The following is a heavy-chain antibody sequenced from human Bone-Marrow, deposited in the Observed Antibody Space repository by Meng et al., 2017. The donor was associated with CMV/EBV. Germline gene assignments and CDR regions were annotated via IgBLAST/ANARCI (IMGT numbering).Heavy chain of an antibody. CDR3: ARESPGDRAVDY. V-gene: IGHV4-61*01. CDR1: GGSISSSSYY. D-gene: IGHD7-27*01. Sequence: SETLSLTCTVSGGSISSSSYYWSWIRQPPGKGLEWLGYIYYSGSTNYNPSLKSRVTISVDTSKNQFSLKLSSVTAADTAVYYCARESPGDRAVDYWGQGTLVTVSS. CDR2: IYYSGST. J-gene: IGHJ4*02.